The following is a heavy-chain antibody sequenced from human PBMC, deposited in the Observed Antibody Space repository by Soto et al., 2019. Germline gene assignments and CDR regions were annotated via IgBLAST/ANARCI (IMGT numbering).Heavy chain of an antibody. CDR2: IIPIFGTA. D-gene: IGHD1-26*01. V-gene: IGHV1-69*13. CDR1: GGTFSSYA. J-gene: IGHJ6*03. CDR3: ARAHYLIQIDYYYYYYIDV. Sequence: VKVSCKASGGTFSSYAISWLRQAPGQGLEWMGGIIPIFGTANYAQRFQGRVTMTTDASTSTAYMELRSLRSEDTAVYYCARAHYLIQIDYYYYYYIDVWGKGTTVTVSS.